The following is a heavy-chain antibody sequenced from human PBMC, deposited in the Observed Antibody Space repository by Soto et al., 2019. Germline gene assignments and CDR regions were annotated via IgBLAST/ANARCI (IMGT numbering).Heavy chain of an antibody. Sequence: QVQLQQWGAGLLKPSETLSLTCAVYGGSFSGYYWSWIRQSPGKGLEWIGEITNSGSTNYNPSLKSQXXIXLXXSKNQVSLKLSSVTAADTAVYYCARDGYLWGGMDVWGQGTTVTVSS. CDR3: ARDGYLWGGMDV. D-gene: IGHD3-16*01. V-gene: IGHV4-34*01. CDR2: ITNSGST. J-gene: IGHJ6*02. CDR1: GGSFSGYY.